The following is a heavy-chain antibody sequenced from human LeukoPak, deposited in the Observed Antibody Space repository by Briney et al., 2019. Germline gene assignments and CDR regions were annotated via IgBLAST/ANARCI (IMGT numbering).Heavy chain of an antibody. CDR3: AHSRYYGSGSLEINWFDP. D-gene: IGHD3-10*01. Sequence: SGPTLVKPTQTLTLTCTFSGFSLSTSGVGVGWIRQPPGKALEWHALIYWDDDKRYSPSLKSRLTITKDTSKNQVVPTMTNMDPVDTATYYCAHSRYYGSGSLEINWFDPWGQGTLVTVSS. CDR2: IYWDDDK. J-gene: IGHJ5*02. V-gene: IGHV2-5*02. CDR1: GFSLSTSGVG.